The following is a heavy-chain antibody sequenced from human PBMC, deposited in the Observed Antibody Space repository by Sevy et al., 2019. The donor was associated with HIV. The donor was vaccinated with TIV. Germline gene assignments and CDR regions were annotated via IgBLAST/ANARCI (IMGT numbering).Heavy chain of an antibody. CDR2: VSWNSRYI. CDR3: AKDINRGCDGVNCYGYYYYFYGLDV. J-gene: IGHJ6*02. V-gene: IGHV3-9*01. Sequence: GGSLRLSCAASGFPFNDHAMHWVRQVPGKGLEWVSGVSWNSRYIGYADSVKGRFTISRDNARHFLYLEMNSLRPEDTALYYCAKDINRGCDGVNCYGYYYYFYGLDVWGQGTTVTVSS. D-gene: IGHD2-21*01. CDR1: GFPFNDHA.